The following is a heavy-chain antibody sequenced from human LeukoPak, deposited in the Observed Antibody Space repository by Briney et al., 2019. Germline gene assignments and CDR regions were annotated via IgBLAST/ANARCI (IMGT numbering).Heavy chain of an antibody. CDR2: IIPILGIA. CDR1: GGTFSSYA. Sequence: SVEVSCKASGGTFSSYAISWVRQAPGQGLEWMGRIIPILGIANYAQKFQGRVTITADKSTSTAYMELSSLRSEDTAVYYCARDGSGYDYSSYWGQGTLVTVSS. D-gene: IGHD5-12*01. CDR3: ARDGSGYDYSSY. V-gene: IGHV1-69*04. J-gene: IGHJ4*02.